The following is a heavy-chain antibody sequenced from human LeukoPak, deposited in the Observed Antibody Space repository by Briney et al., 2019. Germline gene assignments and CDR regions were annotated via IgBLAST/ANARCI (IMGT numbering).Heavy chain of an antibody. J-gene: IGHJ4*02. CDR1: GGTFSSYA. CDR2: IIPIFGTA. CDR3: ARDSGTIKVKGYFDY. Sequence: SVRVSCKASGGTFSSYAISWVRQAPGQGVEWMGRIIPIFGTANYAQKFRGGVTITTDESTSTAYMEMSSLRSEDTGVYYCARDSGTIKVKGYFDYWGQGTLVTVSS. D-gene: IGHD5-24*01. V-gene: IGHV1-69*05.